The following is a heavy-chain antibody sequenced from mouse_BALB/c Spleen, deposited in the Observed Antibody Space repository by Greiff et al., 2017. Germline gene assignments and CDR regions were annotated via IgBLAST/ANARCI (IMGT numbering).Heavy chain of an antibody. J-gene: IGHJ3*01. CDR1: GFTFSSYA. V-gene: IGHV5-6-5*01. CDR2: ISSGGST. Sequence: EVKLMESGGGLVKPGGSLKLSCAASGFTFSSYAMSWVRQTPEKRLEWVASISSGGSTYYPDSVKGRFTISRDNARNILYLQMSSLRSEDTAMYYCARGEYYGSSLAYWGQGTLVTVSA. D-gene: IGHD1-1*01. CDR3: ARGEYYGSSLAY.